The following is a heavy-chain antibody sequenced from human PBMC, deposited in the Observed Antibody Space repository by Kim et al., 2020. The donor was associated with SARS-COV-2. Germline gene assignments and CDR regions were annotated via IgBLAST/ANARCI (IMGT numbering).Heavy chain of an antibody. Sequence: GGSLRLSCAASGFTFSSYWMSWVRQAPGKGLEWVANIKQDGSEKYYVDSVKGRFTISRDNAKNSLYLQMNSLRAEDTAVYYCARVGHYYDSPFDYWGQGTLVTVSS. V-gene: IGHV3-7*01. D-gene: IGHD3-22*01. CDR1: GFTFSSYW. CDR3: ARVGHYYDSPFDY. J-gene: IGHJ4*02. CDR2: IKQDGSEK.